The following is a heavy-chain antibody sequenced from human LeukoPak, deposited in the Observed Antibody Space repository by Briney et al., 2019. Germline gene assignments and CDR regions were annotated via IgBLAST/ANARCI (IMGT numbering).Heavy chain of an antibody. J-gene: IGHJ6*02. D-gene: IGHD3-10*01. CDR3: AKGRSNGSGSYYWTDYYYYGMDV. Sequence: GGSLRLSCAASGFTFSSYAMSWVRQAPGKGLEWVSAISGSGGSTYYADSVKGRFTISRDNSKNTLYLQMNSLRAEDTAVYYCAKGRSNGSGSYYWTDYYYYGMDVWGQGTTVTVSS. CDR1: GFTFSSYA. CDR2: ISGSGGST. V-gene: IGHV3-23*01.